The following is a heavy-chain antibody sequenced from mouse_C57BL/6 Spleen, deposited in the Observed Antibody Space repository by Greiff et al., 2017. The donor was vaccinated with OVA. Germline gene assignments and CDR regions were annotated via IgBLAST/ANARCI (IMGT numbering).Heavy chain of an antibody. D-gene: IGHD2-12*01. CDR3: AREGDITTTYFDY. CDR1: GYTFTSYW. Sequence: QVQLQQPGAELVKPGASVKLSCKASGYTFTSYWMHWVKQRPGQGLEWIGMIHPNSGSTNYNEKFKSKATLTVDKSSSTAYMQLSSLTSEDSAVYYCAREGDITTTYFDYWGQGTTLTVS. CDR2: IHPNSGST. J-gene: IGHJ2*01. V-gene: IGHV1-64*01.